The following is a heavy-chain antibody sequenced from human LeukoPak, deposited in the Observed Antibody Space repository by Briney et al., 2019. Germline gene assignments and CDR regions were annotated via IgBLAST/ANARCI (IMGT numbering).Heavy chain of an antibody. D-gene: IGHD5-12*01. CDR3: ARGRGYYYYYMDV. J-gene: IGHJ6*03. CDR2: INHSGST. CDR1: GDSISSSSYY. V-gene: IGHV4-39*07. Sequence: PSETLSLTCKVSGDSISSSSYYWGWIRQPPGKGLEWIGEINHSGSTNYNPSLKSRVTISVDTSKNQFSLKLSSVTAADTAVYYCARGRGYYYYYMDVWGKGTTVTVSS.